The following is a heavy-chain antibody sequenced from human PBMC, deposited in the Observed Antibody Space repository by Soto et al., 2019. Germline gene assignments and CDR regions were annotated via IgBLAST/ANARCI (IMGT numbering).Heavy chain of an antibody. V-gene: IGHV4-31*03. CDR2: IYYGGST. J-gene: IGHJ6*02. Sequence: QVQLQESGPGLVKPSQTLPLTCTVSGGSISSGDYYWSWIRHHPGKGLEWIGYIYYGGSTSYNPSLKSRVTISGDTSKNQFSLKLNSVTAADTAVYYCAREGYNYNGMDVWGQGTTVTVSS. CDR1: GGSISSGDYY. CDR3: AREGYNYNGMDV.